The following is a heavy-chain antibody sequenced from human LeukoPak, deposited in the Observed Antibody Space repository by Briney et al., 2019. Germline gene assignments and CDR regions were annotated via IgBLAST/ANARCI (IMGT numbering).Heavy chain of an antibody. D-gene: IGHD3-22*01. CDR2: INPSGGST. J-gene: IGHJ3*02. V-gene: IGHV1-46*01. CDR3: AGEADYMGSGYRGAFDI. Sequence: ASVKVSCKASGYTFTSYYMHWVRQAPGQGLEWMGIINPSGGSTSYAQKFQGRVTMTRDTYTSTVYMELSSLRSEDTAVYYCAGEADYMGSGYRGAFDIWGQGTMVTVSS. CDR1: GYTFTSYY.